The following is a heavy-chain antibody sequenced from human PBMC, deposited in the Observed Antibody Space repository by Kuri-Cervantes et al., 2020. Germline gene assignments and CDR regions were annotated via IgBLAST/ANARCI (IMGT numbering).Heavy chain of an antibody. CDR3: AKDIGDYGDGKVDY. J-gene: IGHJ4*02. V-gene: IGHV3-9*01. Sequence: SLKISCAASGFTLDDYAMHWVRQAPGKGLEWVSGISWNSGSIGYADSVKGRFTISRDNAKNSLYLQMNSLRAEDTALYYCAKDIGDYGDGKVDYWGQGTLVTVSS. CDR1: GFTLDDYA. CDR2: ISWNSGSI. D-gene: IGHD4-17*01.